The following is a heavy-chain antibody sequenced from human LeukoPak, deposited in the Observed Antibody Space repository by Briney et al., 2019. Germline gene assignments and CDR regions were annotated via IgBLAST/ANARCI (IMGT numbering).Heavy chain of an antibody. Sequence: AGGSLRLSCAVSGFTFSSYAMSWVRQAPGKGLEWVSAISGSGGSTYYADSVKGRFTISRDNSKNTLYLQMTSLRAEDTAVYYCAKELYVDIVATIPDYWGQGTLVTVSS. CDR2: ISGSGGST. J-gene: IGHJ4*02. CDR1: GFTFSSYA. CDR3: AKELYVDIVATIPDY. V-gene: IGHV3-23*01. D-gene: IGHD5-12*01.